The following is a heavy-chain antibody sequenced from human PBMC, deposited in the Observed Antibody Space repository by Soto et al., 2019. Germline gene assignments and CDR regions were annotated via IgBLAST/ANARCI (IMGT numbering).Heavy chain of an antibody. CDR2: ISGGGSSK. D-gene: IGHD2-2*01. Sequence: GGSLRLSCAASGFTFSSYGMHWVRQAPGKGLEWVAVISGGGSSKYYADSVKGRFTVSRDNSKNTLYLQMNILRAEDTAVYYCAKDICNSVTCTFDYWGQGTLVTVSS. CDR3: AKDICNSVTCTFDY. J-gene: IGHJ4*02. CDR1: GFTFSSYG. V-gene: IGHV3-33*06.